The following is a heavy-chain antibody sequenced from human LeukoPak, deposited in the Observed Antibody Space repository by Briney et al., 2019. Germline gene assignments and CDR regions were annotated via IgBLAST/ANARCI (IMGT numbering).Heavy chain of an antibody. CDR3: ARDGGYSLDY. Sequence: GGYLRLSCAASGFTFSSYGMHWVRQAPGKGLEWVATIWYDGSNKYYADSVKGRFTISRDNSKSTLYLQMNSLRAEDTAVYYCARDGGYSLDYWGQGTLVTVSS. CDR1: GFTFSSYG. V-gene: IGHV3-33*01. CDR2: IWYDGSNK. J-gene: IGHJ4*02. D-gene: IGHD3-22*01.